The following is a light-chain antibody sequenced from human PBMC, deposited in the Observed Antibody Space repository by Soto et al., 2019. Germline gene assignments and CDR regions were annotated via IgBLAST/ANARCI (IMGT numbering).Light chain of an antibody. CDR2: EVS. J-gene: IGLJ1*01. Sequence: QFALTQSASVSGSPGQSITISCTGTSSDVGSYNLVSWYQQHPGKAPKLMIYEVSKWPSGVSNRFSGSKSGNTASLTISGLQAEDEADYYCCSYAGSSTFYVFGTGTKVTVL. V-gene: IGLV2-23*02. CDR3: CSYAGSSTFYV. CDR1: SSDVGSYNL.